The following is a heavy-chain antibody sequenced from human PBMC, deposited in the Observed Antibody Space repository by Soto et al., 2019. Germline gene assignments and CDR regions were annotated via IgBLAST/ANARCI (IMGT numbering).Heavy chain of an antibody. CDR1: GYTFTSYY. V-gene: IGHV1-46*01. CDR2: INPSDSNT. Sequence: ASVKVSCKASGYTFTSYYMHWVRQAPGQGLEWMARINPSDSNTTNAQKLQGRVTMTKDTSTNTVYMELRSLRPDDTAVYYCARGSTTEKVDSWGQGTLVTVSS. D-gene: IGHD4-17*01. CDR3: ARGSTTEKVDS. J-gene: IGHJ4*02.